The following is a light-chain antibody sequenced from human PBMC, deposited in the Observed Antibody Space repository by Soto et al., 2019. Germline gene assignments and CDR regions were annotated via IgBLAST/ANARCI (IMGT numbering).Light chain of an antibody. CDR1: SSDVGAYKY. CDR3: QAYDYSLTAFV. J-gene: IGLJ3*02. Sequence: QSVLTQPASVSGSPGQSITISCTGTSSDVGAYKYVSWYQQHPGKAPKVMIYEVSNRPSGVSNRFSGSKSGNTASLTISGLQAEDEADYYCQAYDYSLTAFVFGGGTKLTVL. CDR2: EVS. V-gene: IGLV2-14*01.